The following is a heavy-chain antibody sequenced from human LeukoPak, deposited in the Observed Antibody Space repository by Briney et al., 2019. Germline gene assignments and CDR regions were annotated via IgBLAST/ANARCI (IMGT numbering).Heavy chain of an antibody. CDR3: AKGGSSWYTLYYFDY. V-gene: IGHV3-23*01. Sequence: GGSLRLSCAASGFTFSSYAMSWVRKAPGKGLEWSSAISGSGGSTYYADSVKGRFTISRDNSKNTLYLQMNSLRAEDTAVYYCAKGGSSWYTLYYFDYWGQGTLVTVSS. D-gene: IGHD6-13*01. J-gene: IGHJ4*02. CDR1: GFTFSSYA. CDR2: ISGSGGST.